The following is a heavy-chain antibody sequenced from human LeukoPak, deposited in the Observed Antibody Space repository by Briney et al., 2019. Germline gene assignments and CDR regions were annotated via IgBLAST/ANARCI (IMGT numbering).Heavy chain of an antibody. CDR3: ARVPNDPGYFDY. Sequence: ASVKVSCKASGYTFTSYDINWVRQAPGQGLEWMGWISAYNGNTNYAQKLQGRVTMTTDTSMSTAYMELRSLRSDDTAVYYCARVPNDPGYFDYWGQGTLVTVSS. CDR2: ISAYNGNT. V-gene: IGHV1-18*01. D-gene: IGHD1-1*01. J-gene: IGHJ4*02. CDR1: GYTFTSYD.